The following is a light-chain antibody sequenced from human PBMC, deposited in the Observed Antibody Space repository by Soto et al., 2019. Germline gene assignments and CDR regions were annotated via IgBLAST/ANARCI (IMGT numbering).Light chain of an antibody. CDR1: QSVSSNY. V-gene: IGKV3-20*01. J-gene: IGKJ1*01. Sequence: EIVLTQSPGTLSLSPGERATLSCRASQSVSSNYLAWYQQKPGQAPRLLIYGASSRATGSPDRFSGSGSGTDFTLTISRLEPEDSAVYYCQQYGSSAWTFGQGTKVEIK. CDR3: QQYGSSAWT. CDR2: GAS.